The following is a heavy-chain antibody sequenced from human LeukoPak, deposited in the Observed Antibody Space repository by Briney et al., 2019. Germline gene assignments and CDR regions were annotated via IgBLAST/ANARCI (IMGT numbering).Heavy chain of an antibody. CDR1: GXTFSTYW. CDR3: ARITGIEAAGDY. Sequence: PGGSLRLSCAASGXTFSTYWMSWVRQAPGRGLEWVANIKHDGSEKFYVDSVRGRFTISRDNAKNSLYLQLNSLRAEDTALYYCARITGIEAAGDYWGQGTLVTVSS. CDR2: IKHDGSEK. D-gene: IGHD6-13*01. J-gene: IGHJ4*02. V-gene: IGHV3-7*04.